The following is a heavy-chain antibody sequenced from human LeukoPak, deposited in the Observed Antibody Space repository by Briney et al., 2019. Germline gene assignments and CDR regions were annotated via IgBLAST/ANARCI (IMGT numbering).Heavy chain of an antibody. V-gene: IGHV3-21*01. D-gene: IGHD5-18*01. CDR3: ARDRTAMVTENTFP. J-gene: IGHJ5*02. Sequence: KPGGSLRLSCAASGFTFSSYSMNWVSQAPGKGLEWVSSISSSSSYIYYADSVKGRFTISRDNAKNSLYLQMNSLRAEDTAVYYCARDRTAMVTENTFPWGQGTLVTVSS. CDR1: GFTFSSYS. CDR2: ISSSSSYI.